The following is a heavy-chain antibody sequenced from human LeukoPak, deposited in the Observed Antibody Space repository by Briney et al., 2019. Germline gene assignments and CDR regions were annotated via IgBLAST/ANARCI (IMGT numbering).Heavy chain of an antibody. Sequence: SETLSLTCAVYGGSFSGYYWSWIRQPPGKGLEWIGEINHSGSTNYNPSLKSRVTISIDTSKNQFSLRLSSVTAADTAVYYCASNGESGSYFDYWGQGTLVTVSS. CDR3: ASNGESGSYFDY. V-gene: IGHV4-34*01. J-gene: IGHJ4*02. CDR2: INHSGST. CDR1: GGSFSGYY. D-gene: IGHD1-26*01.